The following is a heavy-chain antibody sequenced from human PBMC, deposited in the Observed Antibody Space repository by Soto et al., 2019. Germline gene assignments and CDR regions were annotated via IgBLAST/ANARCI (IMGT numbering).Heavy chain of an antibody. V-gene: IGHV1-46*03. CDR3: ARVPRRYCSGGSCYSVVSDY. J-gene: IGHJ4*02. CDR1: GYTFTSYY. Sequence: ASVKVSCKASGYTFTSYYMHWVRQAPGQGLEWMGIINPSGGSTSYAQKFQGRVTMTRDTSTSTVYMELSSLRSEDTAVYYCARVPRRYCSGGSCYSVVSDYWGQGTLVTVSS. CDR2: INPSGGST. D-gene: IGHD2-15*01.